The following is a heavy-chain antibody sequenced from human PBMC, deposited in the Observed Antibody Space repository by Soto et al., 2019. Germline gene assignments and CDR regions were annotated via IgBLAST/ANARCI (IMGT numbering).Heavy chain of an antibody. V-gene: IGHV3-53*02. Sequence: EVQLVETGGDLIQPGASLSLSCAASGFTVSSDSMTWVRQAPGKGLEWISIIYSDNNTDYADSVKGRFSISRDTSKNILYLQMNSLSGEETAEYYCARHYSAMGVWGQGTTVTVSS. CDR3: ARHYSAMGV. J-gene: IGHJ6*02. CDR1: GFTVSSDS. CDR2: IYSDNNT.